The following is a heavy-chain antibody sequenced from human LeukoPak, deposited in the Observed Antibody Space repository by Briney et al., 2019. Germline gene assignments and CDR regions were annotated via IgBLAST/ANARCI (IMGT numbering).Heavy chain of an antibody. J-gene: IGHJ4*02. CDR2: IHPSGGNS. D-gene: IGHD2/OR15-2a*01. V-gene: IGHV1-46*01. CDR1: GYTFTSHY. Sequence: GASVKVSCKAPGYTFTSHYVHWVRQAPGQGLEWMGIIHPSGGNSRNTQNFQGRVTMTRDTSTSTVYLELSSLRSEDTAVYYCARDCSSTTCQGPVLDFWGQGTLVTVSS. CDR3: ARDCSSTTCQGPVLDF.